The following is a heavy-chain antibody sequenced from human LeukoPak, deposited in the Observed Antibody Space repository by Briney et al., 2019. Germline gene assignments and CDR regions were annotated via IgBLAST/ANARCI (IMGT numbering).Heavy chain of an antibody. J-gene: IGHJ3*02. V-gene: IGHV3-48*01. Sequence: GGSLRLSCAASGFTFSSYGMNWVRQAPGKGLEWVSYISSSSSTIYYADSVKGRFTISRDNAKNSLYLQMNSLRAEDTAVYYCASILDYDSSGYYYWGTPDDAFDIWGQGTMVTVSS. CDR2: ISSSSSTI. CDR1: GFTFSSYG. D-gene: IGHD3-22*01. CDR3: ASILDYDSSGYYYWGTPDDAFDI.